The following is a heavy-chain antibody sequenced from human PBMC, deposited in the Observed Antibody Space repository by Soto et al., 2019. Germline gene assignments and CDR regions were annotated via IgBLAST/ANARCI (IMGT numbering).Heavy chain of an antibody. D-gene: IGHD5-12*01. CDR2: ISYDASNQ. J-gene: IGHJ6*02. V-gene: IGHV3-30*18. Sequence: QVQLVESGGGVVQPGRSLRLSWAASGFTFRSYVMHWVRQAPGKGLEWVAIISYDASNQYYVNSVKGRFTISRDNSNNTLYLQTNSLRAEDTAIYYRAKDLGREVATTTKMYYHYGMDVWRQWTTVTVSS. CDR3: AKDLGREVATTTKMYYHYGMDV. CDR1: GFTFRSYV.